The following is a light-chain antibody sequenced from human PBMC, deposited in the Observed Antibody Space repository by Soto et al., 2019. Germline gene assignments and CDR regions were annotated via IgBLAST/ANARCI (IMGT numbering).Light chain of an antibody. Sequence: DIQMTQSPSSLSASVGDRVSVTCRASQSISTFLNWYQQRPGETPKHLIYAASSLQSGVPSRFSGSGSGADFTLTIATLQPEDFVTDYCQESYTTPRTFGQGTKVEVK. V-gene: IGKV1-39*01. CDR3: QESYTTPRT. CDR1: QSISTF. J-gene: IGKJ1*01. CDR2: AAS.